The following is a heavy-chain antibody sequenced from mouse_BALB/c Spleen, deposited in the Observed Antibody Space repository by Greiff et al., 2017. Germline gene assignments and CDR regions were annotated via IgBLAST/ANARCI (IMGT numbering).Heavy chain of an antibody. V-gene: IGHV5-17*02. J-gene: IGHJ4*01. CDR2: ISSGSSTI. Sequence: EVHLVESGGGLVQPGGSRKLSCAASGFTFSSFGMHWVRQAPEKGLEWVAYISSGSSTIYYADTVKGRFTISRDNPKNTLFLQMTSLRSEDTAMYYCARGGGRSNAMDYWGQGTSVTVSS. CDR3: ARGGGRSNAMDY. CDR1: GFTFSSFG. D-gene: IGHD5-1*01.